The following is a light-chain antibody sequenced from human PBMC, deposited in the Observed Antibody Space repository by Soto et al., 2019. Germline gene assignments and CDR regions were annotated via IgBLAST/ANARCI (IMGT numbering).Light chain of an antibody. CDR3: QQDGTSEII. V-gene: IGKV3-20*01. CDR2: DTS. CDR1: QTLSNSF. J-gene: IGKJ5*01. Sequence: IVLTQSPDTLSFAPGERATVSCSASQTLSNSFIAWYQQKPGQAPRLLIYDTSSRATGVPDRYSASGSVTDFTLTICRREPEDFAVFFCQQDGTSEIIFGQGTRLEIK.